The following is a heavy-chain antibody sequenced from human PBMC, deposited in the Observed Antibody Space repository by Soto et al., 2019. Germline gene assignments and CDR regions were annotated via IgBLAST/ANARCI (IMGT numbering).Heavy chain of an antibody. J-gene: IGHJ5*02. V-gene: IGHV3-48*04. CDR3: ARGSIAARHWFDP. CDR1: GLTFSSYG. Sequence: GGSLRLSCAASGLTFSSYGMHWVRQAPGKGLEWVSYISSSSSTIYYADSVKGRFTISRDNAKNSLYLQMNSLRAEDTAVYYCARGSIAARHWFDPWGQGTLVTVSS. D-gene: IGHD6-6*01. CDR2: ISSSSSTI.